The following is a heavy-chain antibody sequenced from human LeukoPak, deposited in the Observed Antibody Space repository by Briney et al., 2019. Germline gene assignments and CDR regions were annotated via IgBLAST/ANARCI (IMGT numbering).Heavy chain of an antibody. CDR1: GGSISNYY. CDR3: ARPRYRNKWYYFEY. Sequence: SETLSLTCTVPGGSISNYYWSWLRQPPGKGLEWIGYIYYTGITNYNPSLKSRATMSVDTSKNQFSLKLSSVTAADTAVYYCARPRYRNKWYYFEYWGQGDLVTVSS. D-gene: IGHD5-12*01. V-gene: IGHV4-59*12. J-gene: IGHJ4*02. CDR2: IYYTGIT.